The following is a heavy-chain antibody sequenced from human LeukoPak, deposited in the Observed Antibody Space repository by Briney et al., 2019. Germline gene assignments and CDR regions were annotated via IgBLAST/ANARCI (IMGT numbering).Heavy chain of an antibody. D-gene: IGHD3-10*01. CDR2: ISSSSSTI. CDR1: GFTFSSYS. J-gene: IGHJ6*03. V-gene: IGHV3-48*01. Sequence: GGSLRLSCAASGFTFSSYSMNWVRQAPGKGLEWVSYISSSSSTIYYADSVKGRFTISRDNAKNSLYLQMNSLRAEDTAVYYCARAAPHYYGSGSYVYYYYYMDVWGKGTTVSVSS. CDR3: ARAAPHYYGSGSYVYYYYYMDV.